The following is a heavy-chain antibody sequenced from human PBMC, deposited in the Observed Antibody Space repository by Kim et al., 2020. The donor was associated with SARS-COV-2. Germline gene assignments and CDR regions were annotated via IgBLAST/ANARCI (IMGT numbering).Heavy chain of an antibody. V-gene: IGHV3-9*03. CDR3: AKDGSGSYYDYYYYGMDV. CDR1: GFTFDDYA. Sequence: GGSLRLSCAASGFTFDDYAMHWVRQAPGKGLEWVSGISWNSGSIGYADSVKGRFTISRDNAKNSLYLQMNSLRAEDMALYYCAKDGSGSYYDYYYYGMDVWGQGTTVTVSS. D-gene: IGHD1-26*01. CDR2: ISWNSGSI. J-gene: IGHJ6*02.